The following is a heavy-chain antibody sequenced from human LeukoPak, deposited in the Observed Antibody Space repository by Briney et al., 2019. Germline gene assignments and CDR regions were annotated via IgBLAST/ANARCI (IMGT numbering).Heavy chain of an antibody. D-gene: IGHD3-22*01. V-gene: IGHV3-21*01. CDR2: ITSSSNYI. CDR3: ARTLYDSRGYYSHFDY. CDR1: GFTFSGYS. Sequence: GGSLRLSCAASGFTFSGYSMNWVRQAPGKGLEWVSSITSSSNYIYYADSVKGRFTISRDNAKNSLYLQMNSLRAEDTAVYYCARTLYDSRGYYSHFDYWGQGTLVTVSS. J-gene: IGHJ4*02.